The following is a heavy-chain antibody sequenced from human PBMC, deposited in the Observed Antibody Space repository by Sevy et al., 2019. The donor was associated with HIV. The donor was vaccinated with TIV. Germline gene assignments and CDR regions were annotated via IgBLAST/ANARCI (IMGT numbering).Heavy chain of an antibody. CDR3: TRDRSYGYFDS. J-gene: IGHJ4*02. Sequence: GGSLRLSCSASGFTNDFWMSWVRQAPGKALEWVANITQDGSEMFYVDSVEGRFIISSDNAKNSIYLQMNTLRVEDTAVYYCTRDRSYGYFDSWGQGTLVTVSS. V-gene: IGHV3-7*01. CDR1: GFTNDFW. D-gene: IGHD5-18*01. CDR2: ITQDGSEM.